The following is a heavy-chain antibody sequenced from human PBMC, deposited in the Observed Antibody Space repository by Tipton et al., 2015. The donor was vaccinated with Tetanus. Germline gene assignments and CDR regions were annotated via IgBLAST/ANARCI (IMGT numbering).Heavy chain of an antibody. Sequence: TLSLTCVVSGDSIDSGYYSWNWIRLPPGKGLEWIGNIYHSGRTYSIPSLKSRVTISIDRSKNQFSLKLTSVTAADTAVYYCARIGWLQQNKPAFDIWGQGTVVTVSS. V-gene: IGHV4-30-2*01. CDR1: GDSIDSGYYS. CDR2: IYHSGRT. CDR3: ARIGWLQQNKPAFDI. D-gene: IGHD6-19*01. J-gene: IGHJ3*02.